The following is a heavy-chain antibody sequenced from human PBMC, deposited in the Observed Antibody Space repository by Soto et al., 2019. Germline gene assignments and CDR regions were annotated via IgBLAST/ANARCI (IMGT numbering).Heavy chain of an antibody. D-gene: IGHD4-17*01. J-gene: IGHJ6*02. CDR2: IYYSGST. CDR3: ARVNYGNYYYYYGMDV. V-gene: IGHV4-30-4*02. Sequence: SETLSLTCTVSGGSISSGDYYWSWIRQPPGKGLEWIGYIYYSGSTYYNPSLKSRVTISVDTSKNQFSLKLNSVTAADTAVYYCARVNYGNYYYYYGMDVWGQGTTVTV. CDR1: GGSISSGDYY.